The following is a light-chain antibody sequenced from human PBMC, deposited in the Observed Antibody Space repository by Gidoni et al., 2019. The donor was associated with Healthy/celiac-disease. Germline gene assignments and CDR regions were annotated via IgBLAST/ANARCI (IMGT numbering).Light chain of an antibody. V-gene: IGLV3-1*01. J-gene: IGLJ2*01. Sequence: SYELPQQPSVSVSPGQTASITCSGDKLGDKYACWYQQKPGQSPVLVIYQDSKRPSGIPERFSGSNSGNTATLTISGTQAMDEADYYCQAWDSSTAVFGGGTKLTVL. CDR1: KLGDKY. CDR3: QAWDSSTAV. CDR2: QDS.